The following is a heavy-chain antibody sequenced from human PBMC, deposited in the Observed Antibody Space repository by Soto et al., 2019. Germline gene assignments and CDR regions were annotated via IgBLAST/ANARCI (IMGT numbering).Heavy chain of an antibody. J-gene: IGHJ6*02. CDR1: GFTFSSYW. D-gene: IGHD5-12*01. Sequence: GGSLRLSCAASGFTFSSYWMSWVRQAPGKGLEWVANIKQDGSEKYYVDSVKGRFTISGDNAKNSLYLQMNSLRAEDTAVYYCARDVDMDYYYYGMDVWGQGTTVTVSS. CDR2: IKQDGSEK. V-gene: IGHV3-7*03. CDR3: ARDVDMDYYYYGMDV.